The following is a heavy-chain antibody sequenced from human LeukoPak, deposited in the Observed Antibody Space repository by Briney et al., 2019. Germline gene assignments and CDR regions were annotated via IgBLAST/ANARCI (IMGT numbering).Heavy chain of an antibody. D-gene: IGHD3-10*01. J-gene: IGHJ5*02. CDR3: ARHTYYYGSGSYYFDNWFDP. CDR2: INHSGST. Sequence: NPSETLSLTCAVYGGSFSDYYWSWIRQPPGKGLEWIGGINHSGSTNYNPSLKSRVTISVDTSKNQFSLKLSSVTAADTAVYYCARHTYYYGSGSYYFDNWFDPWGQGTLVTVSS. CDR1: GGSFSDYY. V-gene: IGHV4-34*01.